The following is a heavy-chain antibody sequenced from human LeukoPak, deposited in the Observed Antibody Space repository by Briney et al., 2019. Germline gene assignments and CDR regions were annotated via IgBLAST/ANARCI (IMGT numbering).Heavy chain of an antibody. J-gene: IGHJ4*02. Sequence: SETLSLTCAVYSGSFSGYYWSWIRQPPGKGLEWIGEINHSGSTNYNPSLKSRVTISVDTSKNQFSLKLSSVTAADTAVYYCATSPLGYSSGWHLDYWGQGTLVTVSS. CDR2: INHSGST. CDR1: SGSFSGYY. CDR3: ATSPLGYSSGWHLDY. V-gene: IGHV4-34*01. D-gene: IGHD6-19*01.